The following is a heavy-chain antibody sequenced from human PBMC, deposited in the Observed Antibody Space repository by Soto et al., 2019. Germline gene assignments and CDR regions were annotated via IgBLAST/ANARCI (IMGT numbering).Heavy chain of an antibody. CDR2: IIPIFGTA. J-gene: IGHJ4*02. CDR3: ATPLGGGNSLYYFDY. D-gene: IGHD2-21*02. Sequence: SVKVSCKASGGTFSSYAISRVRQAPGQGLEWMGGIIPIFGTANYAQKFQGRVTITADESTSTAYMELSSLRSEDTAVYYCATPLGGGNSLYYFDYWGQGTLVTVSS. CDR1: GGTFSSYA. V-gene: IGHV1-69*13.